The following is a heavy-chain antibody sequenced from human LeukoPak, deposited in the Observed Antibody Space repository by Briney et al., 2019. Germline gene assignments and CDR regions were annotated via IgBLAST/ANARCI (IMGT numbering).Heavy chain of an antibody. J-gene: IGHJ6*02. D-gene: IGHD3-3*01. Sequence: HVASVKVSCKASGYTFTGYYMHWVRQAPGQGLEWMGWINPNSGGTNYAQKFQGRVTMTRDTSISTAYMELSRLRSDDTAVYYCATTPGLGRFLEWLPRNYYYGMDVWGQGTTVTVSS. CDR1: GYTFTGYY. CDR3: ATTPGLGRFLEWLPRNYYYGMDV. V-gene: IGHV1-2*02. CDR2: INPNSGGT.